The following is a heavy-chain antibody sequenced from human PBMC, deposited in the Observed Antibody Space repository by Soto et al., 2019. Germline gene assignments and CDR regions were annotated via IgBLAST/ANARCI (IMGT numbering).Heavy chain of an antibody. CDR3: AISPPGSYYDSSGYYYSYFQY. D-gene: IGHD3-22*01. Sequence: GASVKVACKASGYTFTSYGISWVRQAPGQGLEWMGWISAYNGNTNYAQKLQGRVTMTTDTSTSTAYMELGSLRSDDTAVYYCAISPPGSYYDSSGYYYSYFQYWGQGTLVTVSS. J-gene: IGHJ1*01. CDR2: ISAYNGNT. CDR1: GYTFTSYG. V-gene: IGHV1-18*01.